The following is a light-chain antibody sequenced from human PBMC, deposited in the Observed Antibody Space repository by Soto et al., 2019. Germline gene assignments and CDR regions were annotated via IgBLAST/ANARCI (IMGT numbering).Light chain of an antibody. CDR2: GTS. V-gene: IGKV3-20*01. Sequence: EIVLTQSPGTLSLSPGERGTLSCRASESVSNSYLAWYQQKPGQAPRLLIYGTSNRATGIPDRFRGSGSGTDFTLTIRRLEPEDFGLYYCQQFSSSPWTFGQGTKVEIK. CDR3: QQFSSSPWT. CDR1: ESVSNSY. J-gene: IGKJ1*01.